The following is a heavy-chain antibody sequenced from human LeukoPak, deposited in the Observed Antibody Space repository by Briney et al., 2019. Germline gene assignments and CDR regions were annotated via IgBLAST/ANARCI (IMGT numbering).Heavy chain of an antibody. J-gene: IGHJ4*02. Sequence: SETLSLTCTVSGGSISSGPYYWSWIRQPAGKGLEWIGRIYTNGNIDYNPSLKSRVTISGDTSKNQFSLNLTTVTAADTALYFCARERRIVWSTDYWGQGALVIVSS. CDR2: IYTNGNI. D-gene: IGHD1-26*01. CDR1: GGSISSGPYY. V-gene: IGHV4-61*02. CDR3: ARERRIVWSTDY.